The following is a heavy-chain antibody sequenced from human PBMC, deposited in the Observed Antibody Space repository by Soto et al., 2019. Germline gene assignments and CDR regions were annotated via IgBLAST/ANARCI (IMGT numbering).Heavy chain of an antibody. V-gene: IGHV3-33*01. CDR2: IWYDGSNK. Sequence: PGGSLRLSCAASGFTFSSYGMHWVRQAPGKGLEWVAVIWYDGSNKYYADSVKGRFTISRDNSKNTLYLQMNSLRAEDTAVYYCARDSPGLELKPPLYGMDVWGQGTTVTVSS. CDR1: GFTFSSYG. D-gene: IGHD1-7*01. CDR3: ARDSPGLELKPPLYGMDV. J-gene: IGHJ6*02.